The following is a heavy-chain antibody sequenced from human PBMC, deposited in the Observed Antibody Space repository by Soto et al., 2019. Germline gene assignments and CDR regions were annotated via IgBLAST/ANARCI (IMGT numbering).Heavy chain of an antibody. V-gene: IGHV1-69*12. CDR1: GGTFSSYA. D-gene: IGHD3-22*01. CDR2: IIPIFGTA. CDR3: AREDPDGGYYGANGWFDP. J-gene: IGHJ5*02. Sequence: QVQLVQSGAEVKKPGSSVKVSCKASGGTFSSYAISWVRQAPGQGLEWMGGIIPIFGTANYAQKFQGRVTSTADESTSTAYMELSSLRSEDTAVYYCAREDPDGGYYGANGWFDPWGQGTLVTVSS.